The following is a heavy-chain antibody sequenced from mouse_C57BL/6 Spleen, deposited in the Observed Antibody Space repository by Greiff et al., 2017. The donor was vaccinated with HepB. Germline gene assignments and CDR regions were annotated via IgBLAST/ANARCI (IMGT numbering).Heavy chain of an antibody. V-gene: IGHV1-85*01. J-gene: IGHJ2*01. CDR1: GYTFTSYD. CDR3: ARCDTTALYYFDY. CDR2: IYPRDGST. Sequence: QVHVKQSGPELVKPGASVKLSCKASGYTFTSYDINWVKQRPGQGLEWIGWIYPRDGSTKYNEKFKGKATLTVDTSSSTAYMELHSLTSEDSAVYFCARCDTTALYYFDYWGQGTTLTVSS. D-gene: IGHD1-2*01.